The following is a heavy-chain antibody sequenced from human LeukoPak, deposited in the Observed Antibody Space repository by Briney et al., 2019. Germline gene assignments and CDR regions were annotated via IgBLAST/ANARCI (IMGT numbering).Heavy chain of an antibody. CDR1: GFTFSSYG. V-gene: IGHV3-30*19. D-gene: IGHD2-8*01. Sequence: GGSLRLSCAASGFTFSSYGMHWVRQAPGKGLEWVAVIWYDGSNKYYADSVKGRFTISRDNSKNTLYLQMNSLRAEDTAVYYCARDTVLMVYALDYWGQGTLVTVSS. J-gene: IGHJ4*02. CDR3: ARDTVLMVYALDY. CDR2: IWYDGSNK.